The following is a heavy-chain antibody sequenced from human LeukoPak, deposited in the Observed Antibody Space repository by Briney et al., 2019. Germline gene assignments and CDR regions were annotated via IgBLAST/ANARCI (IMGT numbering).Heavy chain of an antibody. CDR2: ISPSGDIT. CDR3: AKENSGWVANLFDY. J-gene: IGHJ4*02. CDR1: GFIFSSHG. Sequence: PGGSLRLSCAASGFIFSSHGMNWVRQAPGKGLEWVSGISPSGDITYYADSVKGRFTISRDNSKNTLYLQMNSLRAEDTAVYYCAKENSGWVANLFDYWGQGTLVTVSS. D-gene: IGHD6-19*01. V-gene: IGHV3-23*01.